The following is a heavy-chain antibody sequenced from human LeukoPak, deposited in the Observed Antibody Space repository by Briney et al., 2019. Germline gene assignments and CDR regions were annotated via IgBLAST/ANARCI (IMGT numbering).Heavy chain of an antibody. J-gene: IGHJ6*02. Sequence: SGTLSLTCAVYGGSFSGYYWSWIRQPPGKGLEWIGEINHSGSTNYNPSLKSRVTISVDTSKNQLSLKLSSVTAADTAVYYCARGAELACMDVWGQGTTVSVSS. CDR3: ARGAELACMDV. D-gene: IGHD3-3*02. CDR2: INHSGST. CDR1: GGSFSGYY. V-gene: IGHV4-34*01.